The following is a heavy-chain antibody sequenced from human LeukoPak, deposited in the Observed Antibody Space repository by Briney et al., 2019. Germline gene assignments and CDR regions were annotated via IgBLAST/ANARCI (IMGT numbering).Heavy chain of an antibody. V-gene: IGHV4-59*01. CDR2: IYYSGST. J-gene: IGHJ3*02. CDR1: GGSISSYY. CDR3: ARDESRITIFGVIAPGAFDI. Sequence: SETLSLTCTVSGGSISSYYWSWIRQPPGKGLEWIGYIYYSGSTNYNPSLKSRVTISVDTSKNQFSLKLSSVTAADTAVYYCARDESRITIFGVIAPGAFDIWGQGTMVTVSS. D-gene: IGHD3-3*01.